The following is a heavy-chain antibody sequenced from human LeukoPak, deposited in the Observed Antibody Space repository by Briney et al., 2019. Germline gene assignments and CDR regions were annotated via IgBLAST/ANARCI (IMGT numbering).Heavy chain of an antibody. D-gene: IGHD6-6*01. Sequence: GGSLRLSCVVSGFTFNNYAMSWVRQAPGKGLEWVSAISDSGGDTYYADSVKGRFTISRDNFKNTLYLQMNSLRAEDTATYYCAKRIQYSSSSAYFDYWGQGTLVTVSS. J-gene: IGHJ4*02. CDR3: AKRIQYSSSSAYFDY. CDR2: ISDSGGDT. CDR1: GFTFNNYA. V-gene: IGHV3-23*01.